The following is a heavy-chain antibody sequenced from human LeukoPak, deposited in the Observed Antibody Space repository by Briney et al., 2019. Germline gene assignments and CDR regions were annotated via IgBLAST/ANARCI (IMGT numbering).Heavy chain of an antibody. Sequence: SETLSLTCAVSGYSISSGYYWGWIRQPPGKGLEWIGSIYHSGSTYYNPSLKSRVTISVDTSENQFSLKLSSVTAADTAVYYCARIYCTSTGCYPGRGYFDYWGQGTLVTVSS. D-gene: IGHD2-2*01. J-gene: IGHJ4*02. CDR3: ARIYCTSTGCYPGRGYFDY. CDR1: GYSISSGYY. CDR2: IYHSGST. V-gene: IGHV4-38-2*01.